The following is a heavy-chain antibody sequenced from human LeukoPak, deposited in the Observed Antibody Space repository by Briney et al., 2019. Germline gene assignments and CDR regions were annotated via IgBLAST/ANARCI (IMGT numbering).Heavy chain of an antibody. J-gene: IGHJ3*02. CDR1: AFTFSNYA. V-gene: IGHV3-23*01. CDR2: TSGSGVNT. D-gene: IGHD5-18*01. Sequence: SGGSLRLSRAASAFTFSNYAISWVRQAPGKGLEWVSSTSGSGVNTYYADSVMGRFTISRGNSKNTLYLQMNSLRDEDTAVYYCVKGSQRLHTFDIWGQGTMVTVSS. CDR3: VKGSQRLHTFDI.